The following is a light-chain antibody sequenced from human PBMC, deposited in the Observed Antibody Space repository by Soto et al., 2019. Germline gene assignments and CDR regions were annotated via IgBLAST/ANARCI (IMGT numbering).Light chain of an antibody. CDR1: SSDVGGFNY. J-gene: IGLJ1*01. CDR3: NSYTSSSTYV. CDR2: DVT. Sequence: QSVLTQPASVSRSPGQSITISCTGTSSDVGGFNYVSWYQQHPGKAPKLMIYDVTNRPSGVSYRFSGSKSGNTASLTISGLQAEDEADYYCNSYTSSSTYVFGTGTQLTVL. V-gene: IGLV2-14*03.